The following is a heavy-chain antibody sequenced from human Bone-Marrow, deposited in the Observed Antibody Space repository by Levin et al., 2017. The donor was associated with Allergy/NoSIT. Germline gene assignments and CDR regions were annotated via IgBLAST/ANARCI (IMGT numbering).Heavy chain of an antibody. V-gene: IGHV1-2*02. CDR3: ARGERHYHGMDV. Sequence: PVASVKVSCEASGYTFTEYYMYWVRLAPGQRHEYMGWNNPHSGGTNYAQKFRGRVTMTGDTPSSTAYMELIGLRSDDTAIYYCARGERHYHGMDVWGQGTTVTVSS. J-gene: IGHJ6*02. CDR2: NNPHSGGT. CDR1: GYTFTEYY.